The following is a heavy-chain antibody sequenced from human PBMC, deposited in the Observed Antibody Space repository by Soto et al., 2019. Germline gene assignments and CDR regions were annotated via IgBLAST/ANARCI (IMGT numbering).Heavy chain of an antibody. Sequence: VQLVQSGAEVKKPGSSVKVSCKASGGTFTSFPFSWVRQAPGQGLEWMGGIIPTFDTTNYAQKFHGRITITADESTTTAYMELSGLRSEDTAVYYCARESGDYGRPYFAYWGQGTLFTVSS. CDR2: IIPTFDTT. CDR1: GGTFTSFP. D-gene: IGHD3-10*01. J-gene: IGHJ4*02. V-gene: IGHV1-69*01. CDR3: ARESGDYGRPYFAY.